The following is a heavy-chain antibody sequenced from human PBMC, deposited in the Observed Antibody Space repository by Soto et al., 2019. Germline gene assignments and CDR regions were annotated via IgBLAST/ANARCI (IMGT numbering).Heavy chain of an antibody. D-gene: IGHD6-19*01. Sequence: ASVKVSCKASGGTFSSYAISWVRQAPGQGLEWMGGIIPIFGTANYAQKFQGRVTITADESTSTAYMELSSLRSEDTAVYYCASLYDSSGWYYFWAQGTLVTVSS. J-gene: IGHJ1*01. CDR2: IIPIFGTA. CDR1: GGTFSSYA. V-gene: IGHV1-69*13. CDR3: ASLYDSSGWYYF.